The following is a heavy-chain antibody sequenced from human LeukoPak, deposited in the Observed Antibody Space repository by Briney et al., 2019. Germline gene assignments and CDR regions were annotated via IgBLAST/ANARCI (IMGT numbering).Heavy chain of an antibody. Sequence: PSETLSLTCTVSGGSISSYYWSWIRQPPGKGLEWIGYIYYSGSTNYNPSLKSRVTISVDTSKNQFSLKLSSVTAADTAVYYCARRGVKINGNWFDPWGQGTLVTVSS. CDR2: IYYSGST. D-gene: IGHD3-10*01. V-gene: IGHV4-59*01. CDR1: GGSISSYY. CDR3: ARRGVKINGNWFDP. J-gene: IGHJ5*02.